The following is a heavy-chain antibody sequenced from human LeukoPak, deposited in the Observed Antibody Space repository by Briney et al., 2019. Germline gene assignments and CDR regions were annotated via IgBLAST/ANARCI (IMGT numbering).Heavy chain of an antibody. CDR1: GFTFSSYA. CDR2: ISGSGDST. J-gene: IGHJ4*02. Sequence: GGSLRLSCAASGFTFSSYAMSWVRQAPGKGLEWVSVISGSGDSTYYADSVKGRFTISRDNSKNTLYLQMNSLRAEDTAVYYCAKDPYDYVWGSYRSDYWGQGTLVTVSS. D-gene: IGHD3-16*02. V-gene: IGHV3-23*01. CDR3: AKDPYDYVWGSYRSDY.